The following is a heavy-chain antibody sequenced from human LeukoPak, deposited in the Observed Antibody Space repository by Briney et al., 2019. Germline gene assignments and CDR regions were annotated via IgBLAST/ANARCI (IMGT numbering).Heavy chain of an antibody. CDR2: IYPGDSDT. J-gene: IGHJ4*02. CDR1: GYSFTSYW. V-gene: IGHV5-51*01. Sequence: PGESLKISCKGSGYSFTSYWIGWVRQMPGKGLEWMGIIYPGDSDTRYSPSFQGQVTISADKSISTAYLQWSSLEASDTAMYYCARLRSCSGGSCYFGVLRYWGQGTLVTVSS. D-gene: IGHD2-15*01. CDR3: ARLRSCSGGSCYFGVLRY.